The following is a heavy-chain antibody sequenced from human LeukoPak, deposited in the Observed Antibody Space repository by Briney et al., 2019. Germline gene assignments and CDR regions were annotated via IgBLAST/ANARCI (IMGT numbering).Heavy chain of an antibody. CDR3: XKYRLSFTMVRGSIDY. V-gene: IGHV3-30*03. CDR1: GFSFXXXX. D-gene: IGHD3-10*01. CDR2: XSXDXXNK. Sequence: GGSLRLSCAASGFSFXXXXMNXXRQAPXXXXXXXXXXSXDXXNKYXXXXXXXXXXXSRDNSXXXLYLXMNSLRAEDTAVYYXXKYRLSFTMVRGSIDYWGQGTLVTVSS. J-gene: IGHJ4*02.